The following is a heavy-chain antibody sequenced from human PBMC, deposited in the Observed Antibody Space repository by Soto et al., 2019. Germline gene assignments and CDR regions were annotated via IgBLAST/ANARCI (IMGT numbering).Heavy chain of an antibody. J-gene: IGHJ4*02. Sequence: EVYLVESGGGLVKPGGALRLSSAASGFAFSDAWMSWIRKAPGKGLEWVGRIKSKTDGGTRDYAAPVKGRVTISRDDSKNTLYLQMNSLKTEDTAVYYCTCLHYDILTGSKWHYFDYWGQGTLVTVSS. V-gene: IGHV3-15*01. CDR1: GFAFSDAW. D-gene: IGHD3-9*01. CDR2: IKSKTDGGTR. CDR3: TCLHYDILTGSKWHYFDY.